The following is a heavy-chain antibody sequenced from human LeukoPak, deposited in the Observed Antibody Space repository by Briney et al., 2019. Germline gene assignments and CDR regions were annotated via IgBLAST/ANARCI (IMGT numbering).Heavy chain of an antibody. CDR1: GFTFSSYS. Sequence: GGSLRLSCAASGFTFSSYSMNWVRQAPGKGLEWVSSISSSSSYIYYADSVKGRFTISRDDAKNSLYLQMNSLRAEDTAVYYCARDGGDHFDYWGQGTLVTVSS. CDR2: ISSSSSYI. V-gene: IGHV3-21*01. D-gene: IGHD3-10*01. J-gene: IGHJ4*02. CDR3: ARDGGDHFDY.